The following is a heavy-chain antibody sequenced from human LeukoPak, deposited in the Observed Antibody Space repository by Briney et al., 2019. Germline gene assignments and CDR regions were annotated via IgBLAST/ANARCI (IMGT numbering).Heavy chain of an antibody. CDR2: IYHSGST. V-gene: IGHV4-30-2*01. CDR3: ARALTGTYDY. D-gene: IGHD1-7*01. J-gene: IGHJ4*02. Sequence: SETLSLTCTVSGGSISSGGYYWSWIRQPPGKGLEWIGYIYHSGSTYYNPSLKSRVTISVDRSKNQFSLKLNSVTAADTAVYYCARALTGTYDYWGQGTLVTVSS. CDR1: GGSISSGGYY.